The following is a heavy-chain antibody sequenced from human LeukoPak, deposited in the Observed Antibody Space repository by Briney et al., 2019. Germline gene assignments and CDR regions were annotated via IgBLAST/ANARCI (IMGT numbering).Heavy chain of an antibody. J-gene: IGHJ4*02. CDR1: GGSSSGYY. CDR3: ARESGSGSYLDY. CDR2: IYYSGST. Sequence: PSETLSLTCAVYGGSSSGYYWSWIRQPPGKGLEWIGHIYYSGSTNYNPSLKSRVTISVDTSKNQFSLKLSSVTAADTAVYYCARESGSGSYLDYWAQGTLVTVSS. V-gene: IGHV4-59*01. D-gene: IGHD1-26*01.